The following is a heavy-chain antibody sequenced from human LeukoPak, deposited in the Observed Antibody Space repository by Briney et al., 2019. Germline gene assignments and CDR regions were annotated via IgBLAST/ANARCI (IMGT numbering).Heavy chain of an antibody. CDR2: IYPGDSDT. V-gene: IGHV5-51*01. CDR3: TRGGGYNYGTYAH. CDR1: GYSFTNYR. J-gene: IGHJ4*02. Sequence: GESLKIYCKGSGYSFTNYRIGWVRQMPGKGLEWMGIIYPGDSDTRYSPSFQGQVTISADKSISTAYLQWSSLKASDTAMYYCTRGGGYNYGTYAHWGQGTLVTVSS. D-gene: IGHD5-18*01.